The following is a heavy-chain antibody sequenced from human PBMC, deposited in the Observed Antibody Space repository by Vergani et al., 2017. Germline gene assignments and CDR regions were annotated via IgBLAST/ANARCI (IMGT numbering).Heavy chain of an antibody. CDR2: IYPGYSDT. CDR3: ARQNDYGDYDSAFDI. V-gene: IGHV5-51*01. Sequence: EVQLVQSGAEVKKPGESLKISCKGSGYSFTSYWIGWVRQMPGKGREWMGSIYPGYSDTIYSPSFQGQVTISADKSISTAYLQWSSLKASDTAMYYCARQNDYGDYDSAFDIWGQGTMVTVSS. CDR1: GYSFTSYW. D-gene: IGHD4-17*01. J-gene: IGHJ3*02.